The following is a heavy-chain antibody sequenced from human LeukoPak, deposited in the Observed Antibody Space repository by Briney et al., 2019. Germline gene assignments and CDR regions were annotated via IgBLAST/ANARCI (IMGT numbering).Heavy chain of an antibody. D-gene: IGHD2-8*01. Sequence: PSETLSLTCTVSGGSISSYYWSWIRQPPGKGLEWIGYIYYSGSTNYNPSLKSRVTISVDTSKNQFSLKLSSVTAADTAVYYCARGTLMTHDAFDIWGQGTMVTVSS. CDR2: IYYSGST. V-gene: IGHV4-59*01. J-gene: IGHJ3*02. CDR3: ARGTLMTHDAFDI. CDR1: GGSISSYY.